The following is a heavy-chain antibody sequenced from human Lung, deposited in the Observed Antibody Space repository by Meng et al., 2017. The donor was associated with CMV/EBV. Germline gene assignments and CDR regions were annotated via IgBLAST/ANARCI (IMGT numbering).Heavy chain of an antibody. Sequence: GGSLRLXCAASGFTFSSYWMSWVRQAPGKGLEWVANIKQDGSEKYYVDSVKGRFTISRDNAKNSLYLQMNSLRAEDTAVYYCARDPRGINIVVVHNGMDVWGKGTTVTVSS. D-gene: IGHD2-2*01. CDR3: ARDPRGINIVVVHNGMDV. V-gene: IGHV3-7*01. J-gene: IGHJ6*04. CDR2: IKQDGSEK. CDR1: GFTFSSYW.